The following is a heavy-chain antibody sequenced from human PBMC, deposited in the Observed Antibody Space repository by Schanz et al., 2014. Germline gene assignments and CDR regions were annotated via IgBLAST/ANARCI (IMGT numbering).Heavy chain of an antibody. V-gene: IGHV1-18*01. D-gene: IGHD3-9*01. J-gene: IGHJ6*02. Sequence: VQLEQSGAEVKKPGSSVKVSCKASGGTFSSFGINWVRQAPGQGLEWMGRINPNSGGTNYAQKLQGRVTMTTDTSTSTAYMELRSLRSDDTAVYYCARVQDDILTGSEYYYGMDVWGQGTTVTVSS. CDR2: INPNSGGT. CDR1: GGTFSSFG. CDR3: ARVQDDILTGSEYYYGMDV.